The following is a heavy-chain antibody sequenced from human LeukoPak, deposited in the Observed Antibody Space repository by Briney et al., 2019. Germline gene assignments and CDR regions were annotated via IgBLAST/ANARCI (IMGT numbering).Heavy chain of an antibody. D-gene: IGHD3-22*01. V-gene: IGHV3-21*01. Sequence: PGGSLRLSCAASGFTFSSYSMNWVRQAPGKGLEWVSSISSSSSYIYYADSVKGRFTISRDNAKNSLYLQMNSLRAEDTAVYYCARDRSGGDSSGYYYVNYFDYWGQGTLVTVSS. CDR2: ISSSSSYI. J-gene: IGHJ4*02. CDR3: ARDRSGGDSSGYYYVNYFDY. CDR1: GFTFSSYS.